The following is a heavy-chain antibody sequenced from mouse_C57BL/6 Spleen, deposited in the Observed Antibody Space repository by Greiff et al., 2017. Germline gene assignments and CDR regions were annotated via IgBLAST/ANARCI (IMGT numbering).Heavy chain of an antibody. V-gene: IGHV5-4*01. J-gene: IGHJ2*01. CDR1: GFTFSSYA. D-gene: IGHD2-4*01. Sequence: EVQVVESGGGLVKPGGSLKLSCAASGFTFSSYAMSWVRQTPEKRLEWVATISDGGSYTYYPDNVKGRFTISRDNAKNNLYLQMSHLKSEDTAMYYCAREKGMITSYYFDYWGQGTTLTVSS. CDR3: AREKGMITSYYFDY. CDR2: ISDGGSYT.